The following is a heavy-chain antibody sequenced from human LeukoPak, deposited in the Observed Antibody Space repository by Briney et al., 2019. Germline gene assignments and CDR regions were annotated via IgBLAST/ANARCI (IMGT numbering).Heavy chain of an antibody. D-gene: IGHD3-9*01. V-gene: IGHV3-7*01. Sequence: PGGSLRLSCAASGFTFSSYWMSWVRQAPGKGLEWVANIKQDGSEKYYVDSVKGRFTISRDNAKNSLYLQMNSLRAEDTAVYYCARVSDILTGYHPGYFDYWGQGTLVTVSS. CDR1: GFTFSSYW. J-gene: IGHJ4*02. CDR2: IKQDGSEK. CDR3: ARVSDILTGYHPGYFDY.